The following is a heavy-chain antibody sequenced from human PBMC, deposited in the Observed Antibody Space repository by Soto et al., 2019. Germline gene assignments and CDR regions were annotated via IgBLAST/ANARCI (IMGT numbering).Heavy chain of an antibody. V-gene: IGHV3-23*01. CDR1: GFTFSSYA. CDR2: ISGSGGST. J-gene: IGHJ4*02. Sequence: EVQLLESGGGLVQPGGSLRLSCAGSGFTFSSYAMSWVRQAPGKGLEWVSAISGSGGSTYYADSVKGRFTISRDNSKNTLCLQRNSLRADDTAVYYWAKGPYYDFWSEYYTPTGFDYWGQGTLVTVSS. CDR3: AKGPYYDFWSEYYTPTGFDY. D-gene: IGHD3-3*01.